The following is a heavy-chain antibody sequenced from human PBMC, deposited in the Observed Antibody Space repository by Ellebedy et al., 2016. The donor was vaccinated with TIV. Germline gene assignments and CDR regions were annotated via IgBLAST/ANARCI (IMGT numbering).Heavy chain of an antibody. CDR2: IYYSGST. CDR3: ARGYSSGWYVL. J-gene: IGHJ5*02. Sequence: SETLSLTXTVSGGSVSSGSYYWSWIRQPPGKGLEWIGYIYYSGSTNYNPSLKSRVTISVDTSKNQFSLKLSSMTAADTAVYYCARGYSSGWYVLWGQGTLVTVSS. D-gene: IGHD6-19*01. V-gene: IGHV4-61*01. CDR1: GGSVSSGSYY.